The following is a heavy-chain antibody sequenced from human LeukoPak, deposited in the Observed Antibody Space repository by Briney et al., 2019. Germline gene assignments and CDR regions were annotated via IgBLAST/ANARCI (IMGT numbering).Heavy chain of an antibody. CDR2: IYYSGST. Sequence: NPSETLSLTCTVSGGSISSSSYYWGWIRQPPGKGLEWIGSIYYSGSTYYNPSLKSRVTISVDTSKNQFSLKLSSVTAADTAVYYCARRHDFWSGYYGFDYWGQGTLVTVSS. V-gene: IGHV4-39*01. CDR1: GGSISSSSYY. CDR3: ARRHDFWSGYYGFDY. J-gene: IGHJ4*02. D-gene: IGHD3-3*01.